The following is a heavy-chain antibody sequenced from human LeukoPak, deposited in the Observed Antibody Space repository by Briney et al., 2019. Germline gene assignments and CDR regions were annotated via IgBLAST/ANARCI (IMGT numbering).Heavy chain of an antibody. V-gene: IGHV4-34*01. Sequence: SETLSLTCAVYGGSFSGYFWSWIRQPPGKGLEWIGEIGHSGTTNYNPSLKSRVTISVDTSKNQFSLKLNSVTAADTAVYYCARDNGRSSSWYYYYYYMDVWGKGTTVTVSS. CDR1: GGSFSGYF. CDR2: IGHSGTT. J-gene: IGHJ6*03. CDR3: ARDNGRSSSWYYYYYYMDV. D-gene: IGHD6-13*01.